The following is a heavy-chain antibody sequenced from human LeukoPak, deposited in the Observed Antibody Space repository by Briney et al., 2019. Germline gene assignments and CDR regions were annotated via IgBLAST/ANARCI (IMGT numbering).Heavy chain of an antibody. CDR1: GFTFSSYG. J-gene: IGHJ3*02. Sequence: GGSLRLSCGASGFTFSSYGLNWVRQAPGKGLEWVSYISSSGSNMYYADSVRGRFTISRDNAKNTLYLQMHSLRAEDTAVYYCASPSSGQSFDIWGQGTMVTVSS. V-gene: IGHV3-48*01. CDR2: ISSSGSNM. D-gene: IGHD6-19*01. CDR3: ASPSSGQSFDI.